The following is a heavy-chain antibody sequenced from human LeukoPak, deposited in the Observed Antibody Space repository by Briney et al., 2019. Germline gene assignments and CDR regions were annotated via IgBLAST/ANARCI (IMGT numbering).Heavy chain of an antibody. CDR2: INPNSGGT. CDR1: GYTFTSYD. V-gene: IGHV1-2*02. D-gene: IGHD4-17*01. CDR3: ARGGTRVSGFDY. J-gene: IGHJ4*02. Sequence: ASAKVSCKASGYTFTSYDINWVRQATGQGLEWMGWINPNSGGTNCAQKFQGRVTMTRDTSISTAYMELSRLRSDDTAVYYCARGGTRVSGFDYWGQGTLVTVSS.